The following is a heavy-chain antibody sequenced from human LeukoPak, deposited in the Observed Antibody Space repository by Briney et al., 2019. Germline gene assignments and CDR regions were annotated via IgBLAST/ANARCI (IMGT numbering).Heavy chain of an antibody. CDR2: ISDSGGST. CDR1: GFTFSSHA. D-gene: IGHD1-14*01. Sequence: GGSLRLSCAASGFTFSSHAMSWVRQAPGKGLEWVSGISDSGGSTYYADSVKGRFTISRDNSKNTLYLQMSSLRAEDTAVYYCADRNVNRPIDYWGQGTLATVSS. V-gene: IGHV3-23*01. J-gene: IGHJ4*02. CDR3: ADRNVNRPIDY.